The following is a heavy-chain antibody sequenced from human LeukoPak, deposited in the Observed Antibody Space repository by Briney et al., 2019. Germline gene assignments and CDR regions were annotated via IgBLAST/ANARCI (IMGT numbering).Heavy chain of an antibody. J-gene: IGHJ4*02. V-gene: IGHV4-34*01. CDR2: INHSGST. D-gene: IGHD4-17*01. Sequence: SETLSLTCAVYGGSFSGYYWSWIRQPPGKGLEWIGEINHSGSTNYNPSLKSRVTISVDTSKNQFSLKLSSVTAADTAVYYCAGMTTVTPEGDDYWGQGTLVIVSS. CDR3: AGMTTVTPEGDDY. CDR1: GGSFSGYY.